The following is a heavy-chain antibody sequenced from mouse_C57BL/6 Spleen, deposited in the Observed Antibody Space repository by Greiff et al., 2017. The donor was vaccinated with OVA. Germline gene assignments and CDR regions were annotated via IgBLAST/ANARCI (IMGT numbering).Heavy chain of an antibody. J-gene: IGHJ4*01. Sequence: EVQLQQSGTVLARPGASVKMSCKTSGYTFTSYWMHWVKQRPGQGLEWIGAIYPGNSDTSYNQKFKGKAKLTAVTSASTAYMGLSSLTNEDSAVYDSTRENDSSGYVGNAMDYWGKGTSVTVSS. CDR2: IYPGNSDT. CDR3: TRENDSSGYVGNAMDY. D-gene: IGHD3-2*02. V-gene: IGHV1-5*01. CDR1: GYTFTSYW.